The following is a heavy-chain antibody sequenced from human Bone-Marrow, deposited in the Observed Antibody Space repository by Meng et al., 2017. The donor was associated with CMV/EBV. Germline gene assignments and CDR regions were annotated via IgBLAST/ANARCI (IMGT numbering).Heavy chain of an antibody. CDR2: IYSGGST. V-gene: IGHV3-53*01. Sequence: LSLTCAASGFTVSSNYMSWVRQAPGKGLEWVSVIYSGGSTYYADSVKGRFTISRDNSKNTLYLQMNSLRAEDTAVYYCASPMYSSSWYAYYYYGMDVWGQGTTVTVSS. J-gene: IGHJ6*02. D-gene: IGHD6-13*01. CDR1: GFTVSSNY. CDR3: ASPMYSSSWYAYYYYGMDV.